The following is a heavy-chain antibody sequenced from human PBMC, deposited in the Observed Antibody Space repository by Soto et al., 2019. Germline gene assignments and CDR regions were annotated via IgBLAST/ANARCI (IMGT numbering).Heavy chain of an antibody. D-gene: IGHD3-10*01. CDR1: GGSISSYY. CDR2: IYYSGST. V-gene: IGHV4-59*01. Sequence: KTSETLSLTCTVSGGSISSYYWSWIRQPPGKGLEWIGYIYYSGSTNYSPSLKSRVTISVDTSKNQFSLKLSSVTAADTAVYYCARAPRGDYGYPSYFDYWGQGTLVTVSS. CDR3: ARAPRGDYGYPSYFDY. J-gene: IGHJ4*02.